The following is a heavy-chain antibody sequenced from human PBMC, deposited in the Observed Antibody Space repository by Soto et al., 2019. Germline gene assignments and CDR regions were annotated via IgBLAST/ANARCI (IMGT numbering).Heavy chain of an antibody. D-gene: IGHD3-3*01. CDR1: GFTFSGGYW. Sequence: EVLVVESGGGLVQPGGSLRLSCAVSGFTFSGGYWMKWLRQAPGKGLEWVATIKEDGRETYYVDSVKGRFTISRDSAKNSLYLQMNSLRVEDTAVYYCASTRGYWGQGTLVTVSS. V-gene: IGHV3-7*03. CDR2: IKEDGRET. J-gene: IGHJ4*02. CDR3: ASTRGY.